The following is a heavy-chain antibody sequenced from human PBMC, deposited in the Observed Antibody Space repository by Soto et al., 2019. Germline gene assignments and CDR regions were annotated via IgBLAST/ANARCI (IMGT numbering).Heavy chain of an antibody. CDR3: AKDLPYYYGSGSLRYYYYGMDV. J-gene: IGHJ6*02. V-gene: IGHV3-23*01. Sequence: GGSLRLSCATSGFTFSSYAISWVRQAPGKGLEWVSAISGSGGSTYYADSVKGRFTISRDNSKNTLYLQMNSLRAEDTAVYYCAKDLPYYYGSGSLRYYYYGMDVWGQGTTVTVSS. CDR2: ISGSGGST. CDR1: GFTFSSYA. D-gene: IGHD3-10*01.